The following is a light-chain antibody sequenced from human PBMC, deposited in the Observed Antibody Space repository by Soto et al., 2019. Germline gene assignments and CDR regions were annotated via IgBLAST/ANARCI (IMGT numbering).Light chain of an antibody. CDR1: PSTSTA. J-gene: IGKJ1*01. V-gene: IGKV3-11*01. CDR3: QHRFSWPPA. CDR2: DAF. Sequence: IVLTQSPATLSLSPGDRVTLSCNASPSTSTALAQDQQHPGQGPRPSINDAFNRPTGIPARFSGSESGTDFTLTISAPQPEDFAVYYSQHRFSWPPAFGQGTKADIK.